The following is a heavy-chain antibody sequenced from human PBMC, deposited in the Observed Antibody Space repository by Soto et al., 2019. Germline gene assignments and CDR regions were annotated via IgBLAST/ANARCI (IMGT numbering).Heavy chain of an antibody. CDR1: GFTFTNAW. D-gene: IGHD3-10*01. J-gene: IGHJ4*02. V-gene: IGHV3-15*01. CDR3: ITNVRAGGAY. Sequence: PGGSLRLSCAASGFTFTNAWMSWVRQAPGKGLEWVARIKSKTDGGTTDYATPVKGRFTISRDDSKNTLYLQMNSLKIEDTDVIYCITNVRAGGAYRVKGTEVTV. CDR2: IKSKTDGGTT.